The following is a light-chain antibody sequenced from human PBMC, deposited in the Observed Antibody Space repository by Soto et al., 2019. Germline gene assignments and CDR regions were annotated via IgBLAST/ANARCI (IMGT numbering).Light chain of an antibody. CDR3: QQSYSTPQT. J-gene: IGKJ1*01. CDR1: QSISSY. V-gene: IGKV1-39*01. Sequence: DIQMTQSPSSLSASVGDRVTITCRASQSISSYLNWYQQKPGKAPKLLIYAASSLQSGVPSRFSGSGSGTDFTLTISSLQPEDFATYYCQQSYSTPQTFGQRTKVEIK. CDR2: AAS.